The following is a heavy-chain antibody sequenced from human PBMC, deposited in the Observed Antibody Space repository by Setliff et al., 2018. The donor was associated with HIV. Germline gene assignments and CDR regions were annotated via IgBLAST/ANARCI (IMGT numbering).Heavy chain of an antibody. CDR2: IYDTGDT. CDR3: ARHVPRSSRIDY. Sequence: SETLSLTCTVTDDSLSRSDFYWAWIRQPPEKGLEWVASIYDTGDTHYNPSLKSRVTISRDMSKSQFSLKLGSVTAADTAVYYCARHVPRSSRIDYWGQGTLVTVSS. CDR1: DDSLSRSDFY. J-gene: IGHJ4*02. D-gene: IGHD6-13*01. V-gene: IGHV4-39*01.